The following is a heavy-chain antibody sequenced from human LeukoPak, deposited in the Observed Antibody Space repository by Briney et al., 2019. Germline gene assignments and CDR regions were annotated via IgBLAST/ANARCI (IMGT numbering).Heavy chain of an antibody. CDR1: VDTLSSNLVA. CDR2: TYYRSKWYS. J-gene: IGHJ2*01. Sequence: SQTLSLTCVISVDTLSSNLVAWIWIRQSPSRGLEWLGRTYYRSKWYSDYAVSVKRRITINPDTSKKQFSLQFNSFTPQDPGLEFCARNIYSSGGSHWYIDWGGRGTLVTVSS. V-gene: IGHV6-1*01. CDR3: ARNIYSSGGSHWYIDW. D-gene: IGHD6-19*01.